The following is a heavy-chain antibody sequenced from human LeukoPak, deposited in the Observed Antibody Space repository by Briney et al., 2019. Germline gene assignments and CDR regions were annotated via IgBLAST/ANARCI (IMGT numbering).Heavy chain of an antibody. CDR2: MNPNSGNT. CDR1: GYTFTSYD. D-gene: IGHD6-13*01. J-gene: IGHJ4*02. Sequence: ASVKVSCKASGYTFTSYDINWVRQATGQGLEWMGWMNPNSGNTGYAQKFQGRVTMTRNTSISTAYMELSSLRSEDTAVYYCARARYSGSWYPEVIDYWGQGTLVTVSS. CDR3: ARARYSGSWYPEVIDY. V-gene: IGHV1-8*01.